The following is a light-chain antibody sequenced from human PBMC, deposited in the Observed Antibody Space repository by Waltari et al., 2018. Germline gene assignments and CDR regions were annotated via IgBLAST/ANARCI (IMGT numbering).Light chain of an antibody. V-gene: IGLV4-69*01. CDR3: ETGGHGTWV. J-gene: IGLJ3*02. CDR2: VNSDGSH. Sequence: HSSNIFAWPQQQPGKGTRYLMKVNSDGSHRKGDEIPDRFSGSSSGAERYLTISSLQAEDEADYCCETGGHGTWVFGGGTKLTVL. CDR1: HSSNI.